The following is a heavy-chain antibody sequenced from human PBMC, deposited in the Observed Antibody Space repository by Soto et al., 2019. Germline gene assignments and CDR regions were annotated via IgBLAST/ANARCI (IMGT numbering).Heavy chain of an antibody. CDR2: IYNGGST. Sequence: EVQLVESGGGLVQPGGSLRLSCAASGFTVSSNYMSWVRQAPGKGLEWVSVIYNGGSTYYADSVKGRFTISRDNSKNTLYLQMNSLRAEDTAVYYCARDRIPTGMDVWGQGTPVTVSS. J-gene: IGHJ6*02. V-gene: IGHV3-66*01. CDR1: GFTVSSNY. CDR3: ARDRIPTGMDV.